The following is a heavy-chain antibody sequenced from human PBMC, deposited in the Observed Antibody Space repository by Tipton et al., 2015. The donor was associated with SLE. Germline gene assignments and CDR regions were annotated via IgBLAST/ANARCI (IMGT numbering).Heavy chain of an antibody. CDR2: INHSGST. Sequence: TLFLTCTVSGGSISSYYWSWIRQPPGKGLEWIGEINHSGSTNYNPSLKSRVTISVDTSKNQFSLKLSSVTAADTAVYYCARGYDFWSGLGGYWGQGTLVTVSS. D-gene: IGHD3-3*01. CDR3: ARGYDFWSGLGGY. CDR1: GGSISSYY. J-gene: IGHJ4*02. V-gene: IGHV4-34*01.